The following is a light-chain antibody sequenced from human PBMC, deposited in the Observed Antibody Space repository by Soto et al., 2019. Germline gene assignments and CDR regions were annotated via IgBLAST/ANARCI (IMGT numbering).Light chain of an antibody. V-gene: IGLV1-51*01. J-gene: IGLJ3*02. Sequence: QSVLTQPPSVSAAPRQKVTISCSGSSSNIGNNFVSWYQQLPGTAPKLLIYDNDKRPSGIPDRFSGYRSDTSAALGITGLQTGDEADYYCGTWDSSLSAGVFGGGTKLTVL. CDR2: DND. CDR1: SSNIGNNF. CDR3: GTWDSSLSAGV.